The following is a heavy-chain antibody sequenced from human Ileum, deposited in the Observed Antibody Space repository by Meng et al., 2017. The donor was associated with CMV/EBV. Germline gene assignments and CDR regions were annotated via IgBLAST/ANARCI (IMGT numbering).Heavy chain of an antibody. CDR1: GGSISSSSYY. D-gene: IGHD2-2*01. J-gene: IGHJ4*02. Sequence: SETLSLTCTVSGGSISSSSYYWGWIRQPPGKGLEWIVSIYYSGSTYYNPSLKSRVTISVDTSKNQFSLKLTSATAADTAVYYCARHLYCTSTSCSLILYFDYWGQGTLVTVSS. V-gene: IGHV4-39*01. CDR2: IYYSGST. CDR3: ARHLYCTSTSCSLILYFDY.